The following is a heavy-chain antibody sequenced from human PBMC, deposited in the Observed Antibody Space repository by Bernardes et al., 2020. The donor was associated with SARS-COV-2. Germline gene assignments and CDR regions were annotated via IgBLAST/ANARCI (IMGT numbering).Heavy chain of an antibody. CDR1: GFPLCRFF. CDR3: VKADYKFFWPSSGWGGHFFDN. Sequence: GGSPRLSFSVSGFPLCRFFFPWVPPAPGKGLEYVFGISSDRDNKPHSDPVEDRFTISRDNSKDTLYLQLTSLRLEDTAVYYCVKADYKFFWPSSGWGGHFFDNWGQGSMLTVSS. V-gene: IGHV3-64D*06. CDR2: ISSDRDNK. J-gene: IGHJ4*02. D-gene: IGHD6-19*01.